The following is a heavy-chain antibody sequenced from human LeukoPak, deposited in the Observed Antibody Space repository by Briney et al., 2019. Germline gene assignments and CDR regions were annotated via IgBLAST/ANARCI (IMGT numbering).Heavy chain of an antibody. Sequence: GGSLRLSCAASGFTFSSYWMHWVRQAPGKGLVWVARIKGDGISTYYADSVKGRFTISRDNSKNTLYLQMNSLRAEDTAVYYCAKPVWYYDILTGRTEYYYYMDVWGKGTTVTLSS. CDR1: GFTFSSYW. J-gene: IGHJ6*03. V-gene: IGHV3-74*01. CDR2: IKGDGIST. D-gene: IGHD3-9*01. CDR3: AKPVWYYDILTGRTEYYYYMDV.